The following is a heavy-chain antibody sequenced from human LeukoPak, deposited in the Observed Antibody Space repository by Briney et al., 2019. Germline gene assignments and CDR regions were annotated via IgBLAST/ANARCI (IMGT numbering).Heavy chain of an antibody. Sequence: SETLSLTCAVYGGSFSGYYWSWIRQPPGKGLEWIGEINHSGSTNYNPSLKSRVTISVATSKNQCALKLSSVTAADTAVYYCASFSSWYYFDYWGQGTLVTVSS. CDR2: INHSGST. V-gene: IGHV4-34*01. CDR1: GGSFSGYY. J-gene: IGHJ4*02. D-gene: IGHD6-13*01. CDR3: ASFSSWYYFDY.